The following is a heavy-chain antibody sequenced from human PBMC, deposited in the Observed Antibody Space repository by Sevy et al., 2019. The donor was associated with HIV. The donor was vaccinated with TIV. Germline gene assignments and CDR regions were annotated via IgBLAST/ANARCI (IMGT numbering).Heavy chain of an antibody. V-gene: IGHV3-11*01. D-gene: IGHD3-10*01. CDR3: AREGDLRYFDF. CDR2: ISNSSSTI. CDR1: KFTFSDYY. J-gene: IGHJ2*01. Sequence: GGSLRLSCAASKFTFSDYYMSWIRQAPGKGLEWVSYISNSSSTIYYADSVKGRFTISRDNAQSSMYLQMNRLRAEDTAVYYCAREGDLRYFDFWGRGTLVTVSS.